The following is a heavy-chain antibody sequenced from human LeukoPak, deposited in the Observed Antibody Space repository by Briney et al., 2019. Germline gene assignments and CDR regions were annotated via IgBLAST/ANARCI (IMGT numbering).Heavy chain of an antibody. D-gene: IGHD1-26*01. V-gene: IGHV4-34*01. CDR1: GGSFSGYY. CDR2: INHSGST. CDR3: ARGRIVGAPSFNY. J-gene: IGHJ4*02. Sequence: PSETLSLTCAVYGGSFSGYYCSWIRQPPGKGLEWIGEINHSGSTNYNPSLKSRVTISVDTSKNQFSLKLSSVTAADTAVYYCARGRIVGAPSFNYWGQGTLVTVSS.